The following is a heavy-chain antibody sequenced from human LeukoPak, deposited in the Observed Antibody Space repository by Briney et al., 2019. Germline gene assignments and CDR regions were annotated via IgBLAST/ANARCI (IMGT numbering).Heavy chain of an antibody. CDR3: ATAGPFLLEMVRGVPRAFDI. V-gene: IGHV4-39*07. CDR1: GGSISSSSYY. CDR2: IYCSGST. J-gene: IGHJ3*02. Sequence: SETLSLTCTVSGGSISSSSYYWGWIRQPPGKGLEWIGSIYCSGSTYYNPSLKSRVTISVDTSKNQFSLKLSSVTAADTAVYYCATAGPFLLEMVRGVPRAFDIWGQGTMVTVSS. D-gene: IGHD3-10*01.